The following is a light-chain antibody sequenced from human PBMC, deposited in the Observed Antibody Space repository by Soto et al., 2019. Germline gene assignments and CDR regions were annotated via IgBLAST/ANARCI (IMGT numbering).Light chain of an antibody. Sequence: AIQMTQSPSSLSASVGDRVTITCRASQGIRNDLDWFQQKPGKAPKLLIYAASNLPSGVPARFSGSGSSTVFTLTISSLQPEDFATYYCLQNYFYPFTFGPGTKVDIK. CDR3: LQNYFYPFT. CDR1: QGIRND. J-gene: IGKJ3*01. V-gene: IGKV1-6*01. CDR2: AAS.